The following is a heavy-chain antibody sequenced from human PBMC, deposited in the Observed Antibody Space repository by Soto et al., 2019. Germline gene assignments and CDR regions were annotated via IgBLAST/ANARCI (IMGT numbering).Heavy chain of an antibody. D-gene: IGHD5-12*01. CDR1: GGSISGYY. Sequence: QVQLQESGPGLVKPSETLSLTCAVSGGSISGYYWSWIRQPPRKRLEWIGYIYYSGYTNYNPSLKSRVTISVDRSKNQFSLELRSVTASDTAVYYCERDSVGSGYDWGQGTLVTVSS. CDR2: IYYSGYT. CDR3: ERDSVGSGYD. J-gene: IGHJ4*02. V-gene: IGHV4-59*01.